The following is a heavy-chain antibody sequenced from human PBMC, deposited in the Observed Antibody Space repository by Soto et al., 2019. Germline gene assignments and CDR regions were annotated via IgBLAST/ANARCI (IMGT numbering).Heavy chain of an antibody. CDR1: GGSISSGGYY. CDR3: AREIPVDYDILTGYLGGNWFDP. V-gene: IGHV4-31*03. J-gene: IGHJ5*02. CDR2: IYYSGST. Sequence: SETLSLTCTVSGGSISSGGYYWSWIRQHPGKGLEWIGYIYYSGSTYYNPSLKSRVTISVDTSKNQFSLKLSSVTAADTAVYYCAREIPVDYDILTGYLGGNWFDPWGQGTLVTVSS. D-gene: IGHD3-9*01.